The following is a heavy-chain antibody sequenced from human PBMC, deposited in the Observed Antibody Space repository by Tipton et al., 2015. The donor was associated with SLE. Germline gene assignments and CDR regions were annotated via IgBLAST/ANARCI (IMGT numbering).Heavy chain of an antibody. J-gene: IGHJ6*03. CDR2: VYYTGGT. V-gene: IGHV4-59*11. CDR3: ARYLSHYYYYMDV. Sequence: TLSLTCTVSGGSINSHYWSWIRQPPGKGLQWIGYVYYTGGTNYNPSLKSRVTISVDTSKNQFSLKLSSVTAADTAVYYCARYLSHYYYYMDVWGKGTTVTVSS. CDR1: GGSINSHY.